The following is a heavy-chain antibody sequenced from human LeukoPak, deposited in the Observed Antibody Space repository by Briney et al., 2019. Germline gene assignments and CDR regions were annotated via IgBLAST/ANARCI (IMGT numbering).Heavy chain of an antibody. CDR3: ATSPTGLY. CDR2: IFYSGTS. V-gene: IGHV4-39*07. CDR1: GGSISRNNYY. J-gene: IGHJ4*02. Sequence: SETLSLTCTVSGGSISRNNYYWGWIRQPPGRGLEWIGSIFYSGTSYYNPSLKSRVTISVDTSKNQISLKLSSVTAADTAVYYCATSPTGLYWGQGTLVTVSS. D-gene: IGHD4-17*01.